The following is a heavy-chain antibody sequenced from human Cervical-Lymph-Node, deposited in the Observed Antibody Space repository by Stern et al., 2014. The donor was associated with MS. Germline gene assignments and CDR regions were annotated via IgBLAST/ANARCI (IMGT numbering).Heavy chain of an antibody. CDR3: ARWAYSSGWYNWFDP. CDR2: IYYSGTP. D-gene: IGHD3-22*01. Sequence: QVQLQESGPGLVKPSETLSLTCTVSGGSISSSSYYWGWIRQPPGKGLEGIGSIYYSGTPYDHPSLKSRVPIPEDAPKTQFSLKLSSVTAADTAVYYCARWAYSSGWYNWFDPWGQGTLVTVSS. J-gene: IGHJ5*02. V-gene: IGHV4-39*01. CDR1: GGSISSSSYY.